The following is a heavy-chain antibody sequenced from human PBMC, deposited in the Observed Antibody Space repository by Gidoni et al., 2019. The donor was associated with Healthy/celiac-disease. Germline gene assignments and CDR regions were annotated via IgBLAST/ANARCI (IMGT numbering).Heavy chain of an antibody. CDR3: ARCLADFWSGYLGYYYYYMDV. Sequence: QVQLLESGGGLVKPGGSLRLSCAASGFTFSDYYMSWIRQAPGKGLEWVSYISSSGSTIYYAESGKGRFTISRDNAKNSLYLQMNSLRAEDTAVYYCARCLADFWSGYLGYYYYYMDVWGKGTTVTVSS. V-gene: IGHV3-11*01. CDR2: ISSSGSTI. D-gene: IGHD3-3*01. J-gene: IGHJ6*03. CDR1: GFTFSDYY.